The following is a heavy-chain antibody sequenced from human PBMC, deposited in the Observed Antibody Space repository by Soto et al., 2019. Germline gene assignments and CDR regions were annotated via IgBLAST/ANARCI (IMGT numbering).Heavy chain of an antibody. CDR1: GFTFRTYT. CDR2: IRGFSPYT. Sequence: GGSLRLSCISSGFTFRTYTMNWVRQAPGKGLEWVSGIRGFSPYTFYAESVKGRFTISRDNAKDSLYLQMNSLRAEDTAVYYCARDRGYDAHDYYYNAMDVWGQGTTVTVSS. J-gene: IGHJ6*02. V-gene: IGHV3-21*01. D-gene: IGHD3-10*01. CDR3: ARDRGYDAHDYYYNAMDV.